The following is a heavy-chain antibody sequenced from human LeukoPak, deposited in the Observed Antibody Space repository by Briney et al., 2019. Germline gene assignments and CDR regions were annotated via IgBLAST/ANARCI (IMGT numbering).Heavy chain of an antibody. V-gene: IGHV3-23*01. CDR2: ISSTGTTT. CDR3: AKEWRGYSGYDFDY. CDR1: GFTFSGYV. J-gene: IGHJ4*02. D-gene: IGHD5-12*01. Sequence: PGGSLRLSCAASGFTFSGYVMGWVRQAPGKGLEWVAAISSTGTTTYYSDSVKGRFTISRDNSKNTLYLQMNSLRAEDTAVYYCAKEWRGYSGYDFDYWGQGTLVTVSS.